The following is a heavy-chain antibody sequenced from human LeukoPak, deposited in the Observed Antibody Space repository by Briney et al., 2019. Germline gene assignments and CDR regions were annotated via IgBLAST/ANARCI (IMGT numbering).Heavy chain of an antibody. J-gene: IGHJ4*02. CDR1: GFTFTNYA. Sequence: GGSLRLSCAVSGFTFTNYAMSGVRQAPGKGLEWVATMSSSGDSTYYADSVKGRFTISRYNSKNTLHLQMNSLRAEDTAVYYCAKGGAGYCSSTSCLYYFDYWGQGTLVTVSS. V-gene: IGHV3-23*01. CDR3: AKGGAGYCSSTSCLYYFDY. D-gene: IGHD2-2*01. CDR2: MSSSGDST.